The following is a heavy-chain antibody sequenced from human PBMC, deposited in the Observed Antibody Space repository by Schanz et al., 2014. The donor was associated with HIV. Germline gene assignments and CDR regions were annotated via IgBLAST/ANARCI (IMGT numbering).Heavy chain of an antibody. CDR3: ARMSPSSTSYGDAFDV. V-gene: IGHV1-8*01. D-gene: IGHD2-2*01. CDR2: MNPNSGNT. J-gene: IGHJ3*01. CDR1: GYTFTSYD. Sequence: QVQLVQSGAEVKKPGASVKVSCKASGYTFTSYDINWVRQATGQGLEWMGWMNPNSGNTGYARKFQGRVSMTRHTPTSTAYMELSSLRSEDTAVYYCARMSPSSTSYGDAFDVWGQGTMITVSS.